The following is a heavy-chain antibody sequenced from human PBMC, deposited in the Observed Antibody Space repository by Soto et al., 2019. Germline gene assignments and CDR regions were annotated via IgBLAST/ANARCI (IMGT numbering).Heavy chain of an antibody. V-gene: IGHV1-69*02. CDR1: GGTFSSYT. CDR3: AGDRVATTYYFAY. D-gene: IGHD5-12*01. CDR2: IIPILGIA. J-gene: IGHJ4*02. Sequence: QVQLVQSGAEVKKPGSSVKVSCKASGGTFSSYTISWVRQAPGPGLEWMGRIIPILGIANYAQKFQGRVTITAHKATSPAYTELSTLRSEDTAVYDCAGDRVATTYYFAYWCQGTLDTVSS.